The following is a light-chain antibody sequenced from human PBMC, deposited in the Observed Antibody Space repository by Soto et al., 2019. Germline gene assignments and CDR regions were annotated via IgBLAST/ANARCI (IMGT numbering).Light chain of an antibody. CDR3: SSYTSSSPWV. CDR2: EVS. CDR1: SSDVGGYNY. Sequence: QSVLTQPASVSGSPGQSITISCTGTSSDVGGYNYVSWYQQLPGKAPKLMIYEVSNRPSGVSNRFSGSKSGNTASLTISGLQAEDEADYYCSSYTSSSPWVFGGGTKLTVL. V-gene: IGLV2-14*01. J-gene: IGLJ3*02.